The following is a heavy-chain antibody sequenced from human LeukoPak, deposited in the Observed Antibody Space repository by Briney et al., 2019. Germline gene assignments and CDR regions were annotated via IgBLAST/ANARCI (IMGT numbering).Heavy chain of an antibody. CDR3: ARDAPLRNFDSWVGYPTRRDDYYAMDV. V-gene: IGHV3-11*01. D-gene: IGHD3-3*01. Sequence: SGGSLRLSCEASGFFFSDNHMTWIRQAPGKGLEWVSSISSTGSAITYSDSVKGRFTISRDNAKKSLYLQMDSLTVEDTAVYFCARDAPLRNFDSWVGYPTRRDDYYAMDVWGQGTTVTVSS. CDR2: ISSTGSAI. CDR1: GFFFSDNH. J-gene: IGHJ6*02.